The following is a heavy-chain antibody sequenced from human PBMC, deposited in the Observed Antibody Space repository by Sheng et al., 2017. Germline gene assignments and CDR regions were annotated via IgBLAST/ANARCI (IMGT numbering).Heavy chain of an antibody. CDR3: AREGPLGRGSAFDI. Sequence: QVQLVESGGGVVQPGRSLRLSCAASGFTFRSYAVHWVRQAPGKGLEWVAVLSYDGSNKYYADSVKGRFTISRDNSKNTLYLEMNSLRAEDTAVYYCAREGPLGRGSAFDIWGQGTMVTVSS. V-gene: IGHV3-30*04. J-gene: IGHJ3*02. CDR2: LSYDGSNK. CDR1: GFTFRSYA.